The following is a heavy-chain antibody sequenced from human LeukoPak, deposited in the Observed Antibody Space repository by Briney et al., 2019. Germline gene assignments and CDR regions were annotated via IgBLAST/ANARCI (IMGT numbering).Heavy chain of an antibody. V-gene: IGHV3-33*01. J-gene: IGHJ4*02. Sequence: PGRSLRLSCVASGFNFNSHGMYWVRQAPGKGLEWVAVIWHDGSAEFYGDSVRGRFRISRDDSKNTVYLQLNSLRVDDTALYYCARDSRDGWSGYFDHWGQGTRVTVSS. CDR1: GFNFNSHG. CDR2: IWHDGSAE. CDR3: ARDSRDGWSGYFDH. D-gene: IGHD5-24*01.